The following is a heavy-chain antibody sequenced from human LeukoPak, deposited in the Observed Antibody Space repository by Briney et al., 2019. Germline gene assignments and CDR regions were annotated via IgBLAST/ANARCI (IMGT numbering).Heavy chain of an antibody. J-gene: IGHJ2*01. Sequence: SETLSLTCTVSGGSISSGGYYWSWIRQHPGKGLKWIGYIYYSGSTYYNPSLKSRVTISVDTSKNQFSLKLSSVTAADTAVYYCARDPLKYWYFDLWGRGTLVTVSS. V-gene: IGHV4-31*03. CDR1: GGSISSGGYY. CDR3: ARDPLKYWYFDL. CDR2: IYYSGST.